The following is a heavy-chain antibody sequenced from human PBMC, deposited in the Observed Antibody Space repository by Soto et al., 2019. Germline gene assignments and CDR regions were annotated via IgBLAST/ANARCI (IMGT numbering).Heavy chain of an antibody. CDR1: GFTFSSYA. J-gene: IGHJ6*03. CDR2: ISGSGGST. V-gene: IGHV3-23*01. Sequence: GGSLRLSCAASGFTFSSYAMSWVRQAPGKGLEWVSAISGSGGSTYYADSVKGRFTISRDNSKNTLYLQMNSLRAEDTAVYYCAKVPTVTPKNYYYYYMDVWGKGTTVTVSS. D-gene: IGHD4-17*01. CDR3: AKVPTVTPKNYYYYYMDV.